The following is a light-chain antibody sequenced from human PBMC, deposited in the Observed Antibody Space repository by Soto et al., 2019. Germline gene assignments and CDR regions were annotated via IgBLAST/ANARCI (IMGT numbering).Light chain of an antibody. V-gene: IGKV1-5*01. CDR2: DAS. Sequence: DIQMTQSPSTLSASIGDRVTITCRASQTINNWNAWYQQKPGKAPKLLIYDASTLESRVPSRFSGSGFGTEFSLTISSLQPDDFGSYYCQHMRTFGQGTKVEMK. J-gene: IGKJ1*01. CDR1: QTINNW. CDR3: QHMRT.